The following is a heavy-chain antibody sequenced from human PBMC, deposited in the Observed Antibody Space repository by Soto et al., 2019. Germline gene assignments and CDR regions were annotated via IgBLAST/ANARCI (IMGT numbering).Heavy chain of an antibody. CDR1: GYTFSSYG. Sequence: QVQLVQSGAEVKKPGASVKVSCKASGYTFSSYGISWVRQAPGQGLEWMGWISAYNGNTNYAQKLQGRVNMTTDTSTSTAYMGLRSLRSDDTAVYYCARGPNYDILTGNYDGMDVWGQGTTVTVSS. V-gene: IGHV1-18*01. CDR3: ARGPNYDILTGNYDGMDV. J-gene: IGHJ6*02. CDR2: ISAYNGNT. D-gene: IGHD3-9*01.